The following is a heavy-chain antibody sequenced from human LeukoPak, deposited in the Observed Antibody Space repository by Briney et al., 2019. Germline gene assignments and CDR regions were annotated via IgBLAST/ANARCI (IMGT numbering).Heavy chain of an antibody. Sequence: GGSLRLSCAASGFTFSASYMTWVRQAPGKGLEWLSYISGDSGDTNYADSVKGRFTISRDNAKNSLYLQMNSLRAEDTAVYYCTRKYSGWYYAFDIWGQGTMVTVSS. CDR3: TRKYSGWYYAFDI. CDR1: GFTFSASY. CDR2: ISGDSGDT. V-gene: IGHV3-11*06. J-gene: IGHJ3*02. D-gene: IGHD6-19*01.